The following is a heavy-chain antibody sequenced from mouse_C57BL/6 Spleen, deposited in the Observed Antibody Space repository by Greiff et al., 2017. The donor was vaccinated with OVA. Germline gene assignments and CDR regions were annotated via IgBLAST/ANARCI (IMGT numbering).Heavy chain of an antibody. Sequence: QVQLKESGAELARPGASVKLSCKASGYTFTSYGISWVKQRTGQGLEWIGEIYPRSGNTYYNEKFKGKATLTADKSSSTAYMELRSLTSEDSAVYFCARNYGSREERFAYWGQGTLVTVSA. CDR3: ARNYGSREERFAY. CDR1: GYTFTSYG. CDR2: IYPRSGNT. J-gene: IGHJ3*01. D-gene: IGHD1-1*01. V-gene: IGHV1-81*01.